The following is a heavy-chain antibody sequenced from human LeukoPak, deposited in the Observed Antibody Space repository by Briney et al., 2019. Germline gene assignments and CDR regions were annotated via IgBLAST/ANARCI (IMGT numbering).Heavy chain of an antibody. J-gene: IGHJ3*01. CDR2: IYYDGNQK. D-gene: IGHD4-23*01. Sequence: PGGSLRLSCAASGFTFSSYWVHWVRQAPGEGLEWVAVIYYDGNQKYYGDSVKGRFTVSRDVSENMLYLQMSSLRADDTAVYYCARGGVATAWGAFDVWGQGTMVTVS. CDR1: GFTFSSYW. CDR3: ARGGVATAWGAFDV. V-gene: IGHV3-33*08.